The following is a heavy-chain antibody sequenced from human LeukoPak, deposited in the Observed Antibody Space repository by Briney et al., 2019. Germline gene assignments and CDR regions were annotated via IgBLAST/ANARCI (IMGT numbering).Heavy chain of an antibody. V-gene: IGHV3-30*04. CDR1: GFTFSSYA. Sequence: GGSLRLSCAASGFTFSSYAMHWVRQAPGKGLEWVAVISYDGSNKYYADSVKGRFTISRDNSKNTLYLQMNSLRAEDTAVYYCANLRGYNPPSNYWGQGTLVTVSS. CDR3: ANLRGYNPPSNY. D-gene: IGHD5-18*01. CDR2: ISYDGSNK. J-gene: IGHJ4*02.